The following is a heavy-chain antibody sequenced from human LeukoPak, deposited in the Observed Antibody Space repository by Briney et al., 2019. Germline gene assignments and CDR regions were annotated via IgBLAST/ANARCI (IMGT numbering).Heavy chain of an antibody. CDR3: ARVGYGSGSWGWFDP. CDR2: IYYSGTT. J-gene: IGHJ5*02. Sequence: PSETLSLTCTVSGGSISGFFWSWIRQPPGKGLEYIGYIYYSGTTDYNPSLKSRAIISVDTSKNQFSLNLTSVTAADTAIYYCARVGYGSGSWGWFDPWDQGALVTASS. V-gene: IGHV4-59*01. D-gene: IGHD3-10*01. CDR1: GGSISGFF.